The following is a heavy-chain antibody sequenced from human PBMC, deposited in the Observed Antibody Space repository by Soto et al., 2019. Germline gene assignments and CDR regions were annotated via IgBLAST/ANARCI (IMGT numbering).Heavy chain of an antibody. Sequence: GESLKISCKGSGYSFTSYWIGWVRQMPGKGLEWMGIIYPGDSDTRYSPSFQGQVTISADKSISTAYLQWSSLKASDTAMYYCARRGYSNSKEGLLYYYYYMDVWGKGTTVTVSS. V-gene: IGHV5-51*01. J-gene: IGHJ6*03. CDR3: ARRGYSNSKEGLLYYYYYMDV. CDR2: IYPGDSDT. D-gene: IGHD4-4*01. CDR1: GYSFTSYW.